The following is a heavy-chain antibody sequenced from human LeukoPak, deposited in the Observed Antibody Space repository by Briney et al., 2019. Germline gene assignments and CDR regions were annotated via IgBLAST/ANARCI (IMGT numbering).Heavy chain of an antibody. D-gene: IGHD2-21*02. J-gene: IGHJ4*02. CDR2: IGDNGGST. CDR3: AKPPGGDGI. Sequence: GGSLRLSCAASGFTFSNYAMSWVRQTPRTGLEWVSGIGDNGGSTYYADSVKGRFANSRDNSKNTLFLQMNSLRAEDTAVYYCAKPPGGDGIWGQGTLVTVSS. V-gene: IGHV3-23*01. CDR1: GFTFSNYA.